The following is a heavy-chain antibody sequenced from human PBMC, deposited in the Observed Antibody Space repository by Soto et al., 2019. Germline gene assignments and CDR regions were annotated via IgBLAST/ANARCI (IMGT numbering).Heavy chain of an antibody. V-gene: IGHV4-34*01. D-gene: IGHD4-17*01. Sequence: SETLSLTCAVDGGYCSDDDWSCIRQPPGKGREWIGEINHSGSTNYNPSLKSRVTISVDTSKNQFSLKLSSVTAADTAVYYCARGQKMTTVTTFDYWGQGTLVTVSS. J-gene: IGHJ4*02. CDR3: ARGQKMTTVTTFDY. CDR1: GGYCSDDD. CDR2: INHSGST.